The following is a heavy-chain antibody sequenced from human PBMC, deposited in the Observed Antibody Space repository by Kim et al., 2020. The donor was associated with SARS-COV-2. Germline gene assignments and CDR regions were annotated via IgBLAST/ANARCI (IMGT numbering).Heavy chain of an antibody. CDR1: GFTFSSFT. V-gene: IGHV3-21*01. D-gene: IGHD6-19*01. J-gene: IGHJ4*02. CDR2: MSSSSSSYI. Sequence: GGSLRLSCAAFGFTFSSFTMNWVRQAPGKGLEWVSSMSSSSSSYIYYADSLKGQFTISRDNAKNSLFLQMNSLRAEDTAVYYCATGVDTGWGHPSFNYWGQGTLVTVSS. CDR3: ATGVDTGWGHPSFNY.